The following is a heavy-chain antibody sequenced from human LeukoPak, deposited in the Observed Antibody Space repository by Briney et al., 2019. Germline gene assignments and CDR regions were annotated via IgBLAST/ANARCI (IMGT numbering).Heavy chain of an antibody. J-gene: IGHJ3*02. CDR3: ALSSGYYPDAFDI. CDR2: IYSGGST. Sequence: GGSLRLSCAASGFTVSSNYMSWVRQAPGKGLEWVSVIYSGGSTYYADSVKGRFTISRDNSKNTLYLQMNSLRAEDTAVYYCALSSGYYPDAFDIWGQGTMVTVSS. D-gene: IGHD3-22*01. CDR1: GFTVSSNY. V-gene: IGHV3-66*01.